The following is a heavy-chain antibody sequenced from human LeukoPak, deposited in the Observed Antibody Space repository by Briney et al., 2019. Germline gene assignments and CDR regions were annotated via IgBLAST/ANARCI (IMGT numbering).Heavy chain of an antibody. J-gene: IGHJ6*03. CDR1: GYTFTSYG. CDR2: ISAYNGNT. V-gene: IGHV1-18*01. D-gene: IGHD4-23*01. CDR3: ARACDYGGPYDYIDV. Sequence: ASLKVSCKPSGYTFTSYGISWVRQTPGQGREWMGWISAYNGNTNYAQKLQGRVTMPTDTSPSTASMELRGLRSDDRAGYYFARACDYGGPYDYIDVWGKGTTLTVPS.